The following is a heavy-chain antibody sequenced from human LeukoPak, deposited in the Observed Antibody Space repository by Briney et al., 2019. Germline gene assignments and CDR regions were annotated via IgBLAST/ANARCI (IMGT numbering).Heavy chain of an antibody. Sequence: SETLSLTCTVSGGSISSYYWSWIRQPPGKGLEWIGYIYYSGSTNYNPSLKSRVTISVDTSKNQFSLKLSSVTAADTAVYYCVTYYFDSSGPKKNYWGQGTLVTVSS. CDR2: IYYSGST. CDR1: GGSISSYY. D-gene: IGHD3-22*01. J-gene: IGHJ4*02. V-gene: IGHV4-59*01. CDR3: VTYYFDSSGPKKNY.